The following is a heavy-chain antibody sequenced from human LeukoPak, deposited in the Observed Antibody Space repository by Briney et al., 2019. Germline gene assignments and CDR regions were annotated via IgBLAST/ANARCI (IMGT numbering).Heavy chain of an antibody. Sequence: GGSLRLSCAASGFTFSSYSMNWVRQAPGKGLEWVSYISSSSSTIYYADSVKGRFTISRDNAKNSLYLQMNSLRAEDTAVYYCARDSLSWGRCNSSPRCAFDIWGQGTMVTVSS. CDR3: ARDSLSWGRCNSSPRCAFDI. V-gene: IGHV3-48*04. CDR2: ISSSSSTI. D-gene: IGHD5-24*01. CDR1: GFTFSSYS. J-gene: IGHJ3*02.